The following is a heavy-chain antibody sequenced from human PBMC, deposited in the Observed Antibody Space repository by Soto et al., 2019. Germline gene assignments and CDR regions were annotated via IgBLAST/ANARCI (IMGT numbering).Heavy chain of an antibody. V-gene: IGHV3-73*01. CDR3: TRLAYCGGDCYSSNYYYYGMDV. D-gene: IGHD2-21*02. CDR2: IRSKANSYAT. Sequence: GGSLSLSCAASGFTFSGSAMHWVRQASGKGLEWVGRIRSKANSYATAYAASVKGRFTISRDDSKNTAYLQMNSLKTEDTAVYYCTRLAYCGGDCYSSNYYYYGMDVWGQGTTVTVSS. J-gene: IGHJ6*02. CDR1: GFTFSGSA.